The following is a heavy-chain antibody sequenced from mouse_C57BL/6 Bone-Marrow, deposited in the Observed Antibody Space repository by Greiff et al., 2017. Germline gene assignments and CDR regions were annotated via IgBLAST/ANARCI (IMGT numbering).Heavy chain of an antibody. V-gene: IGHV1-81*01. Sequence: VKLVESGAELARPGASVKLSCKASGYTFTSYGISWVKQRTGQGLEWIGEIYPRSGNTYYNEKFKGKATLTADKSSSTAYMELRSLTSEDSAVYFCAREENYFDVWGTGTTVTVSS. CDR2: IYPRSGNT. CDR1: GYTFTSYG. J-gene: IGHJ1*03. CDR3: AREENYFDV.